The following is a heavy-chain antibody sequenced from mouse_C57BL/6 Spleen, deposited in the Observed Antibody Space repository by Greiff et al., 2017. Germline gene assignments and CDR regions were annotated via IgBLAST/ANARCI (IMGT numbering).Heavy chain of an antibody. Sequence: QVQLQQPGAELVMPGASVKLSCKASGYTFTSYWMHWVKQRPGQGLEWIGEIDPSDSYTNYNQKFKGKSTLTVDKSSSTAYMQLISLTSEDSAVYYCARGGSTYWYFDVWGTGTTVTVSS. V-gene: IGHV1-69*01. CDR2: IDPSDSYT. CDR3: ARGGSTYWYFDV. D-gene: IGHD1-1*01. J-gene: IGHJ1*03. CDR1: GYTFTSYW.